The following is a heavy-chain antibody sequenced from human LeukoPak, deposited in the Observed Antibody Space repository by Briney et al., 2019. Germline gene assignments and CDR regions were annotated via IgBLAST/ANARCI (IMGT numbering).Heavy chain of an antibody. Sequence: SETLSLTCAVSGGSISSTKTCGDWIRQPPGKGMEWIGTICYTGNTYYKPSLKSRVTISVDSSKNQFSLKLSSVTAADTAVYYCASLYYDSSGKYGMDVWGQGTTVTVSS. CDR2: ICYTGNT. CDR1: GGSISSTKTC. V-gene: IGHV4-39*01. CDR3: ASLYYDSSGKYGMDV. J-gene: IGHJ6*02. D-gene: IGHD3-22*01.